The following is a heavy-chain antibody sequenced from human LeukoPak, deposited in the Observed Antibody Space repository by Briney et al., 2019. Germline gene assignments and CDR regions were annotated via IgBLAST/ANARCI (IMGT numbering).Heavy chain of an antibody. J-gene: IGHJ6*03. CDR2: ISVSRSYI. CDR3: ARYCSGGSCPNYFYYMDV. V-gene: IGHV3-21*01. CDR1: GFTFSIYS. D-gene: IGHD2-15*01. Sequence: GGSLRLSCAASGFTFSIYSMNWVRQVPGKGLEWVSSISVSRSYIYYADYADSVKGRFIISRDNAKNSLYLQMNSLRAEDTAVYYCARYCSGGSCPNYFYYMDVWGKGTTVTVSS.